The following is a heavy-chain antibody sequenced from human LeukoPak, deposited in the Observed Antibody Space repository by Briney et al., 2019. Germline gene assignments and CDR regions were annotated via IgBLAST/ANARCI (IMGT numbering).Heavy chain of an antibody. D-gene: IGHD6-6*01. CDR1: GGSISSSSYY. Sequence: EPSETLSLTCTVSGGSISSSSYYWGWIRQPPGKGLEWIGSIYYSGSTYYNPSLKSRVTISVDTSKNQFSLKLSSVTAADTAVYYCAREKSIAAPPGTWGQGTLVTVSS. J-gene: IGHJ5*02. CDR3: AREKSIAAPPGT. CDR2: IYYSGST. V-gene: IGHV4-39*07.